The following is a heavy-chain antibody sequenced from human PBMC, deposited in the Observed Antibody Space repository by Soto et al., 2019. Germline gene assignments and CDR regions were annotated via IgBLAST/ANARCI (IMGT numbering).Heavy chain of an antibody. D-gene: IGHD2-15*01. V-gene: IGHV4-34*01. CDR2: INHSGST. CDR3: ARRVFLGYCSGGSCYSGLDY. Sequence: ETLSLTCAVYGGSFSGYYWSWIRQPPGKGLEWIGEINHSGSTNYNPSLKSRVTISVDTSKNQFSLKLSSVTAADTAVYYCARRVFLGYCSGGSCYSGLDYWGQGTLVTVSS. CDR1: GGSFSGYY. J-gene: IGHJ4*02.